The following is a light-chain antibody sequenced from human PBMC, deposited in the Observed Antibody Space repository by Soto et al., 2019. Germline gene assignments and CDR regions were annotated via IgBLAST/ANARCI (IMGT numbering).Light chain of an antibody. J-gene: IGKJ1*01. CDR1: QSVSSNY. CDR3: QHYGSSLWT. CDR2: DTS. Sequence: EIVLTQSPGTLSLSPGERATLSCRASQSVSSNYLVWYQQKPGQAPRLLIYDTSNRATGIPDRFSGSGSGTDFILTISRLEPEDFAVYYCQHYGSSLWTFGQGTKVEIK. V-gene: IGKV3-20*01.